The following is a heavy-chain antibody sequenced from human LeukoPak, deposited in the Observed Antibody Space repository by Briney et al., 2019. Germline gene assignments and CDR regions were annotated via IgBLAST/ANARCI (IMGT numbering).Heavy chain of an antibody. D-gene: IGHD4-11*01. CDR1: GGSISSSSYY. J-gene: IGHJ5*02. CDR3: ARAIAAYSNKLDP. Sequence: SETLSLTCTVSGGSISSSSYYWGWIRQPPGKGLEWIGSIYYSGSTYYNPSLKSRVTISVDTSKNQFSLKLSSVTAADTAVYYCARAIAAYSNKLDPWGQGTLVTVSS. V-gene: IGHV4-39*07. CDR2: IYYSGST.